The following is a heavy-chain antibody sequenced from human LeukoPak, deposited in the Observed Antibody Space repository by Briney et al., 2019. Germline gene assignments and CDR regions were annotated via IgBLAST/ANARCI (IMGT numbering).Heavy chain of an antibody. CDR2: ISYDGSNK. V-gene: IGHV3-30*04. J-gene: IGHJ4*02. CDR1: GFTFSSYA. D-gene: IGHD5-18*01. CDR3: ARDKVDTAMGSFDY. Sequence: GGSLRLSCAASGFTFSSYAMHWVRQAPGKGLDWVAVISYDGSNKYYADSVKGRFTISRDNSKNTLYLQMNSLRAEDTAVYYCARDKVDTAMGSFDYWGQGTLVTVSS.